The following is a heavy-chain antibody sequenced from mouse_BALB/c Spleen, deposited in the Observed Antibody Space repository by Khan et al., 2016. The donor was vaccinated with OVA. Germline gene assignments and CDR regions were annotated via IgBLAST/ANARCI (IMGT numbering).Heavy chain of an antibody. CDR2: IDPFSGAT. V-gene: IGHV1S135*01. Sequence: MQLEESGPELMKPGASVKISCKASGYSFTSYYIHWMIESHGTSLEWIGYIDPFSGATTYNQKFKGKATLTVDKYSNQAYIHLRNLTSEDSAVYYCTRHGYVAWFTYWGQGTLVTVSA. CDR1: GYSFTSYY. CDR3: TRHGYVAWFTY. J-gene: IGHJ3*01. D-gene: IGHD2-2*01.